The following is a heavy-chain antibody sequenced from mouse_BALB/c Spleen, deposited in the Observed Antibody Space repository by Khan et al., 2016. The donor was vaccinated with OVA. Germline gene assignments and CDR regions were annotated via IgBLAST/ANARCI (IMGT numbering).Heavy chain of an antibody. D-gene: IGHD4-1*01. V-gene: IGHV1S136*01. CDR2: INPYSGGT. CDR1: GYIFTNYV. CDR3: ARGNWQSYYFDC. J-gene: IGHJ2*01. Sequence: VQLKQSGPELVKPGASVKMSCKASGYIFTNYVLHWVKQKPGQGLEWIGYINPYSGGTKYNEKFKGKATLASDKSSITAYMELRSLTSEDSAVYYCARGNWQSYYFDCWGQGTTLTLSS.